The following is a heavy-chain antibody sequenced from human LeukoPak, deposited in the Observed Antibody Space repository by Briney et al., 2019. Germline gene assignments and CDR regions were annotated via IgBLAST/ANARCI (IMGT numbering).Heavy chain of an antibody. D-gene: IGHD3-16*01. CDR1: GGSISSGGYY. J-gene: IGHJ4*02. CDR2: IYHSGST. Sequence: SQTLSLTCTVSGGSISSGGYYWSWIRQPPGKGLEWIGYIYHSGSTYYNPSLKSRVTISVDTSKNQFSLKLSSVTAADTAVYYCARDIIMITSPDYFDYWGQGTLVTVSS. V-gene: IGHV4-30-2*01. CDR3: ARDIIMITSPDYFDY.